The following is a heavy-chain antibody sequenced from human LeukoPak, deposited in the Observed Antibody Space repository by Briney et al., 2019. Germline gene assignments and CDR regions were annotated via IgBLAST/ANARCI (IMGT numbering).Heavy chain of an antibody. CDR3: AKDLDTAMVTNVFDY. Sequence: PGRSLRLSCAASGFTFDDYAMHWVRQAPGKGLEWVSGISWNSGSIGYADSVKGRFTISRDNAKNSLYLQMNSLRAEDTALYYCAKDLDTAMVTNVFDYWGQGTLVTVSS. D-gene: IGHD5-18*01. V-gene: IGHV3-9*01. CDR1: GFTFDDYA. J-gene: IGHJ4*02. CDR2: ISWNSGSI.